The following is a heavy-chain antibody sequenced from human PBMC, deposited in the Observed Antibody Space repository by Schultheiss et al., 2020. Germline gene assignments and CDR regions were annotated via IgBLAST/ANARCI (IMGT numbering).Heavy chain of an antibody. CDR3: TTSVNYYGMDV. CDR2: ISYDGSNK. D-gene: IGHD5/OR15-5a*01. V-gene: IGHV3-30*03. J-gene: IGHJ6*04. CDR1: GFTFSSHG. Sequence: GGSLRLSCAASGFTFSSHGMHWVRQAPGKGLEWVAVISYDGSNKYYADSVKGRFTISRDNSKNTLYLQMNSLKTEDTAVYYCTTSVNYYGMDVWGKGTTVTVSS.